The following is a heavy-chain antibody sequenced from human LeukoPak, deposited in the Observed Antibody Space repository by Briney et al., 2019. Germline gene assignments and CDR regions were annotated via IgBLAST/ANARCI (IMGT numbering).Heavy chain of an antibody. CDR1: GFTFSSYS. V-gene: IGHV3-48*01. D-gene: IGHD6-13*01. J-gene: IGHJ4*02. Sequence: GGSLRLSCAASGFTFSSYSMNWVRQAPGKGLEWVSYISSSSSTIYYADSVKGRFTISRDNAKNSLYLQMNSLRAEDTAVYYCARVSGYSSSWLDYWGQGTLVTVPS. CDR3: ARVSGYSSSWLDY. CDR2: ISSSSSTI.